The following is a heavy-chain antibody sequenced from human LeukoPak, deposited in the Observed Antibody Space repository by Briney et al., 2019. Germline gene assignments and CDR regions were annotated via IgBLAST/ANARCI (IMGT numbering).Heavy chain of an antibody. V-gene: IGHV4-34*01. CDR1: GGSFSGYY. D-gene: IGHD3-3*01. J-gene: IGHJ4*02. CDR2: INHSGST. CDR3: ARGRVFESRTAPYYDFWSGYYRY. Sequence: PSDTLSLTCAVYGGSFSGYYWSWIRQPPGKGLEWIGEINHSGSTNYNPSLKSRVTISVDTSKNQFSLKLSSVTAADTAVYYCARGRVFESRTAPYYDFWSGYYRYWGQGTLVTVSS.